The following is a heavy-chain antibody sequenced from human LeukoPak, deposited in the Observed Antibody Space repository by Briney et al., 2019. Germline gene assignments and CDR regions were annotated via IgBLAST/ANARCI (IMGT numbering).Heavy chain of an antibody. Sequence: GGSLTLSCAVSGFTFITYAMSGGRPAPGRGLGWVSAISGSSGSTYYADSVKGRFTISRDNSRNTLYLQMNSLRAEDTAVYYCAKFFYGDYGYYYYYGMDVWGQGTTVTVSS. CDR1: GFTFITYA. CDR3: AKFFYGDYGYYYYYGMDV. CDR2: ISGSSGST. J-gene: IGHJ6*02. V-gene: IGHV3-23*01. D-gene: IGHD4-17*01.